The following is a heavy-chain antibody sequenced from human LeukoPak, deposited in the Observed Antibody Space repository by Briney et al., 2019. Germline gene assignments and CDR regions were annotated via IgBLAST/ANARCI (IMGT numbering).Heavy chain of an antibody. Sequence: SETLSLTCTVYGGSFSGYYWSWIRQPPGKGLEWIGFIYYSGSTKYNPSLKSRVTISVDTSKNQFSLKLTSVTAADTAVYYCARYGSGSYSDDHFQHWGQGTLVTVSS. CDR3: ARYGSGSYSDDHFQH. D-gene: IGHD3-10*01. J-gene: IGHJ1*01. V-gene: IGHV4-59*08. CDR1: GGSFSGYY. CDR2: IYYSGST.